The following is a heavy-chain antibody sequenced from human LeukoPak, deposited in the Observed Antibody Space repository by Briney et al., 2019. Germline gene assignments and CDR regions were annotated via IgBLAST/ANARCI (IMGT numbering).Heavy chain of an antibody. J-gene: IGHJ6*03. CDR3: ASCSPVGYSSSWYLHYYYMDV. CDR2: IIPIFGTA. V-gene: IGHV1-69*05. D-gene: IGHD6-13*01. Sequence: SVKVSCKSSGGTFSSYAISWVRQAPGQGLEWMGGIIPIFGTANYAQKFQGRVTITTDESTSTAYMELSSLRSEDAAVYYCASCSPVGYSSSWYLHYYYMDVWGKGTTVTVSS. CDR1: GGTFSSYA.